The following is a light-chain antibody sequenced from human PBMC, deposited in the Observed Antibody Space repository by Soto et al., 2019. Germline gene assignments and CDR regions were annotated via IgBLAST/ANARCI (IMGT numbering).Light chain of an antibody. Sequence: EIVLTQSPGTLSLSPGERATLSCRASQSVSSSYLAWYQQKPGQAPRLLIYGASSRATGIPDRFSGSGSGKDFTLTISRLEPADFAVYYCQQYGSSPLFPFGPGTKVDIK. CDR2: GAS. CDR3: QQYGSSPLFP. J-gene: IGKJ3*01. V-gene: IGKV3-20*01. CDR1: QSVSSSY.